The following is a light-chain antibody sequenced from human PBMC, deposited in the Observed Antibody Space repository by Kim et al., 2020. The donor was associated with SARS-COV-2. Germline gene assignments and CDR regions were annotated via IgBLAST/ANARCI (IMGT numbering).Light chain of an antibody. V-gene: IGKV3-11*01. Sequence: LPPGEGAPPSCRARRNVNSYLAWYQQKPGQAPRLLMYDASNRATGIPARFSGSGSGTDFTLTISSLEPEDFAIYYCQQRRNWPLTFGGGTKVDIK. CDR3: QQRRNWPLT. J-gene: IGKJ4*01. CDR2: DAS. CDR1: RNVNSY.